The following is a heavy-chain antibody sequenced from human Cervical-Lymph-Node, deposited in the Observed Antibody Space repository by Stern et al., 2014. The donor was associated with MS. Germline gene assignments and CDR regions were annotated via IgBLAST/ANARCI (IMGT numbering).Heavy chain of an antibody. J-gene: IGHJ4*02. Sequence: VQLVESGGGLVKPGGSLRLSCAASGFTFSDYSMSWVRQAPGTGLEWVSYILSSGTTRYYADAVKGRFTISRDNAKNSLDLQMNSLRVEDTAVYYCAREGLSFDYWGQGTLVTVSS. CDR1: GFTFSDYS. D-gene: IGHD3/OR15-3a*01. CDR2: ILSSGTTR. V-gene: IGHV3-11*01. CDR3: AREGLSFDY.